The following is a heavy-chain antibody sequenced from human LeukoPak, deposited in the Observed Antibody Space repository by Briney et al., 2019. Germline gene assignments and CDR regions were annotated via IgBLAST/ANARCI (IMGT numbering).Heavy chain of an antibody. J-gene: IGHJ5*02. V-gene: IGHV4-39*07. D-gene: IGHD1-26*01. CDR3: ARDKTSTWEYNWFDP. Sequence: SETLSLTCTVSGDSISSSSYYWGWIRQPPGTGLEWIGSIYYSGSTYYNPSLKSRVTLSVDTSKNQFSLKLSSVTAADTAVYYCARDKTSTWEYNWFDPWGQGTLVTVSS. CDR2: IYYSGST. CDR1: GDSISSSSYY.